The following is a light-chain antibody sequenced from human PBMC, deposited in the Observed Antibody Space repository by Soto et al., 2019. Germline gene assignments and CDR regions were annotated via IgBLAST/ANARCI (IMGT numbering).Light chain of an antibody. V-gene: IGKV1-5*01. CDR2: DAS. J-gene: IGKJ5*01. Sequence: DIQMTQSPSTLSASLRDRVTITCRASQTIDSWLAWYQQKPGKAPKLLIYDASSLESGVPSRFSGSGSGTEFTLTISSLQPDDFATYYCQQYNSYSFTFGQGTRLEIK. CDR1: QTIDSW. CDR3: QQYNSYSFT.